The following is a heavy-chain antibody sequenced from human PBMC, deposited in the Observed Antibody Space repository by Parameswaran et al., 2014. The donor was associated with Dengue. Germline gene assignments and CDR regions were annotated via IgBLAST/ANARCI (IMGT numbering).Heavy chain of an antibody. V-gene: IGHV3-23*01. CDR2: ISGSGGST. CDR3: AKLVATVVTWSSYFDL. Sequence: VRQMPGKGLEWVSAISGSGGSTYYADSVKGRFTISRDNSKNTLYLQMNSLRAEDTAVYYCAKLVATVVTWSSYFDLWGPGTLVTVSS. D-gene: IGHD4-23*01. J-gene: IGHJ2*01.